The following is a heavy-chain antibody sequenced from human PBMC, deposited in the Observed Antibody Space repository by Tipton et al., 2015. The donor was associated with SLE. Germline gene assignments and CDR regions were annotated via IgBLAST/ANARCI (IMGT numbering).Heavy chain of an antibody. Sequence: SLRLSCVASGFAFDDYAMHWVRQAPGKGLEWVGGISWNSDKIGYGDSVKGRFTISRDNAKNSLYLQINSLRAEGTALYYCAKSNRGRYDSLTDYDCWGQGTLVTVSS. J-gene: IGHJ4*02. CDR2: ISWNSDKI. V-gene: IGHV3-9*01. D-gene: IGHD3-9*01. CDR1: GFAFDDYA. CDR3: AKSNRGRYDSLTDYDC.